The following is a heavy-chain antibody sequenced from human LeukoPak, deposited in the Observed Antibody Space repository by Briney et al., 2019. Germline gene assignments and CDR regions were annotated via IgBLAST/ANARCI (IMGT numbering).Heavy chain of an antibody. Sequence: GGSLRLSCAASGFTFSSYWMSRVRQAPGKGLEWVANIKQDGSEKYYLDSVKGRFTISRDNAENSLYLQMNSLRAEDTAVYYCATEASSGLEDWGQGILVTVSS. CDR3: ATEASSGLED. D-gene: IGHD6-19*01. J-gene: IGHJ4*02. CDR1: GFTFSSYW. V-gene: IGHV3-7*01. CDR2: IKQDGSEK.